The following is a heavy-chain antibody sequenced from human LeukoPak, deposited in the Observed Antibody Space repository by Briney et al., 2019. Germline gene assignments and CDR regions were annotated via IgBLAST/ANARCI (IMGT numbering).Heavy chain of an antibody. Sequence: GGSLRLSCAASGFTFDDYAMHWARQAPGKGLEWVSGISWNSGSIGYADSVKGRFTISRDNAKNSLYLQMNSLRAEDTAVYYCARDVRSLMDVWGQGTTVTVS. CDR1: GFTFDDYA. CDR3: ARDVRSLMDV. J-gene: IGHJ6*02. V-gene: IGHV3-9*01. D-gene: IGHD3-16*02. CDR2: ISWNSGSI.